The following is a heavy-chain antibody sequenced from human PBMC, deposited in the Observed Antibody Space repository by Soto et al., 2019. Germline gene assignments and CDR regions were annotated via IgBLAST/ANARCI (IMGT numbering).Heavy chain of an antibody. D-gene: IGHD6-6*01. J-gene: IGHJ6*02. CDR3: ARGLTIAAFKGMDV. Sequence: ASVKVSCKASGYTFTGYYMHWVRQAPGQGLEWMGWINPNSGGTNYAQKFQGRVTMTRDTSISTAYMELSRLRSDDTAVYYCARGLTIAAFKGMDVWGQGATVTVYS. V-gene: IGHV1-2*02. CDR1: GYTFTGYY. CDR2: INPNSGGT.